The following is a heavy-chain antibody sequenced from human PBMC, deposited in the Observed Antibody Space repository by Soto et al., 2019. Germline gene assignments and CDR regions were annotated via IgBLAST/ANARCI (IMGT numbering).Heavy chain of an antibody. J-gene: IGHJ6*02. CDR3: ARDSPRYFDWLFPYYYYYGMDV. CDR2: ISAYNGNT. V-gene: IGHV1-18*01. D-gene: IGHD3-9*01. CDR1: WVTLIRYG. Sequence: VGVSCQGSWVTLIRYGISWGGEGPRQGVGRRGWISAYNGNTNYAQKLQGRVTMTTDTSTSTAYMELRSLRSDDTAVYYCARDSPRYFDWLFPYYYYYGMDVWGQGTTVTVS.